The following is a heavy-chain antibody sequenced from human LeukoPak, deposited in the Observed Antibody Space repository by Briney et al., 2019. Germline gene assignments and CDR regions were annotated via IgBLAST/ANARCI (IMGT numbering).Heavy chain of an antibody. CDR3: ARILPYYYDSSGYSSDAFDI. J-gene: IGHJ3*02. D-gene: IGHD3-22*01. Sequence: SETLSLTCAVYGGSFSGYYWSWIRQPPGKGLEWIGEINRSGSTNYNPSLKSRVTISVDTSKNQFSLKLSSVTAADTAVYYCARILPYYYDSSGYSSDAFDIWGQGTMVTVSS. CDR1: GGSFSGYY. V-gene: IGHV4-34*01. CDR2: INRSGST.